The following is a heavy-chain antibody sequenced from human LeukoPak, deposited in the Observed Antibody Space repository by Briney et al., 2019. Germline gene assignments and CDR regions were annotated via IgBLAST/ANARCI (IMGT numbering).Heavy chain of an antibody. V-gene: IGHV3-30-3*02. J-gene: IGHJ4*02. CDR2: MSYDGNIK. Sequence: GGSLRLSCVASGFTFSGYTMHWVRQAPGKGLEWVALMSYDGNIKYYADSVKGRFTISRDNSKNTLYLQMNSLRAEDTAVYYCAKLWYSSSSGGDYWGQGTLVTVSS. CDR3: AKLWYSSSSGGDY. D-gene: IGHD6-6*01. CDR1: GFTFSGYT.